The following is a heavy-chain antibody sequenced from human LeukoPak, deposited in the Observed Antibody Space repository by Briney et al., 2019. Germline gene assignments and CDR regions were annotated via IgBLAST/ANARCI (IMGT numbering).Heavy chain of an antibody. Sequence: GGSLRLSCAASGFTFSSYEMNWVRQAPGKGPEWVGRIKSTRDGGATDYAAPVKGRFTISRDDSTNTLYLQMNSLKSEDTAVYYCTTYGSGRKFDYWGQGILVTVSS. CDR3: TTYGSGRKFDY. D-gene: IGHD3-10*01. J-gene: IGHJ4*02. CDR2: IKSTRDGGAT. CDR1: GFTFSSYE. V-gene: IGHV3-15*01.